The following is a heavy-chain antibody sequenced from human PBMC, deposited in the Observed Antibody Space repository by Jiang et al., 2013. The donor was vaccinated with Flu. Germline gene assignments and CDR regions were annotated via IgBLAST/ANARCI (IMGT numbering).Heavy chain of an antibody. CDR3: ARDLPPSVDYGDYSVDSFFDY. CDR1: GDSVSSNSAA. D-gene: IGHD4-17*01. V-gene: IGHV6-1*01. CDR2: TYYRSKWYN. Sequence: QTLSLTCAISGDSVSSNSAAWNWIRQSPSRGLEWLGRTYYRSKWYNDYAVSVKSRITINPDTSKNQFSLQLNSVTPEDTAVYYCARDLPPSVDYGDYSVDSFFDYWGQGTLVTVSS. J-gene: IGHJ4*02.